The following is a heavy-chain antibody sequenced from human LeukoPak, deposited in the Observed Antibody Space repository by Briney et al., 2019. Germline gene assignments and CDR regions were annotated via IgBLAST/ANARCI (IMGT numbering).Heavy chain of an antibody. J-gene: IGHJ3*02. CDR2: IYPGDSDT. V-gene: IGHV5-51*01. CDR1: GYSFTSYW. D-gene: IGHD4-17*01. CDR3: ARVPATVTTVGAFDI. Sequence: GESLKISCKGSGYSFTSYWIGWVRQMPGKGLEWMGIIYPGDSDTRYSPFFQGQVTISADKSISTAYLQWSSLKASDTAMYYCARVPATVTTVGAFDIWGQGTMVTVSS.